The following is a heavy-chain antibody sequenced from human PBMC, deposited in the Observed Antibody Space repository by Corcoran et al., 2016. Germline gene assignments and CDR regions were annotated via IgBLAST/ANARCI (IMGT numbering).Heavy chain of an antibody. J-gene: IGHJ2*01. V-gene: IGHV4-34*01. CDR1: GGSFSGYY. CDR2: INHSGST. Sequence: QVQLQQWGAGLLKPSETLSLTCAVYGGSFSGYYWSWIRQPPGKGLEWIGEINHSGSTNYNPSLKSRVTISVDTSKNQFSLKLSAVTAADTAVYYCARGPRFQQLVLSTTSPSWDFDLWGRGTLVTVSS. D-gene: IGHD6-13*01. CDR3: ARGPRFQQLVLSTTSPSWDFDL.